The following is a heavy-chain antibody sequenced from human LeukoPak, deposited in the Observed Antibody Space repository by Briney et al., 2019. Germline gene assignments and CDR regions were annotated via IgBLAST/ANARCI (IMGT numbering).Heavy chain of an antibody. CDR2: IYYSGST. V-gene: IGHV4-61*08. CDR3: ARVGYYGSGSYAWFDP. Sequence: PSETLSLTCTVSGGSIFSGDYYWSWIRQPPGKGLEWIGSIYYSGSTNYNPSLKSRVTISVDTSKNQFSLKLSSVTAADTAVYYCARVGYYGSGSYAWFDPWGQGTLVTVSS. CDR1: GGSIFSGDYY. D-gene: IGHD3-10*01. J-gene: IGHJ5*02.